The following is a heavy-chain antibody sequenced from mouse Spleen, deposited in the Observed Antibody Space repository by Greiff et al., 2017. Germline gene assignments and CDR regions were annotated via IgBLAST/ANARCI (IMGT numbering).Heavy chain of an antibody. Sequence: EVKVVESGGGLVKPGGSLKLSCAASGFTFSSYAMSWVRQTPEKRLEWVATISSGGSYTYYPDSVKGRFTISRDNAKNTLYLQMSSLRSEDTAMYYCARQGWVFFDYWGQGTTLTVSS. J-gene: IGHJ2*01. V-gene: IGHV5-9-3*01. CDR2: ISSGGSYT. CDR3: ARQGWVFFDY. CDR1: GFTFSSYA. D-gene: IGHD3-3*01.